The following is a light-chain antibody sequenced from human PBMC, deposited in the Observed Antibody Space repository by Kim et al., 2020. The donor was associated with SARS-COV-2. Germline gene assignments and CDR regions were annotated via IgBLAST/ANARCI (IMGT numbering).Light chain of an antibody. CDR1: QSVGSK. Sequence: YPGERATLSCRASQSVGSKLAWYQQKPGQAPRLLMYGASTRATGIPARFSGSVSGTEFTLTITSLQSEDFAVYYCQQYHKWPPLTFGGGTKVDIK. CDR2: GAS. CDR3: QQYHKWPPLT. J-gene: IGKJ4*01. V-gene: IGKV3-15*01.